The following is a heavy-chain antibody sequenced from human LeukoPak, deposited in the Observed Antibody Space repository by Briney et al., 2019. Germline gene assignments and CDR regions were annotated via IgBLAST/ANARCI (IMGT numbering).Heavy chain of an antibody. CDR1: GGSVSSNSAA. J-gene: IGHJ6*03. D-gene: IGHD3-22*01. Sequence: SQTLSLTCAISGGSVSSNSAAWNWIRQSPSRGLEWLGRTYYRSKWYNDYAVSVKSRITINPDTSKNQFSLKLSSVTAADTAVYYCATLPTLYYYDSSGPTRYYYYMDVWGKGTTVTVSS. CDR2: TYYRSKWYN. CDR3: ATLPTLYYYDSSGPTRYYYYMDV. V-gene: IGHV6-1*01.